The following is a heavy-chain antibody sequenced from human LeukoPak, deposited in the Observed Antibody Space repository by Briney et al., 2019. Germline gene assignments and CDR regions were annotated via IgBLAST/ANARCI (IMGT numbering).Heavy chain of an antibody. V-gene: IGHV4-39*01. CDR2: IYHSGST. CDR3: ASYLRGSYFDY. D-gene: IGHD3-16*01. J-gene: IGHJ4*02. CDR1: GGSISSSDYY. Sequence: KPSETLSLTCIVSGGSISSSDYYWGWIRQPPGKGLEWIATIYHSGSTYYNPSLESRVTISVDTFKNQFSLRLSSVTAADTAVYYCASYLRGSYFDYWGQGTLVTVSS.